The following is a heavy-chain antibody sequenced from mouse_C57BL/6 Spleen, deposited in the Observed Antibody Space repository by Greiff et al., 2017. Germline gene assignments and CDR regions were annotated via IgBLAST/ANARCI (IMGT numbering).Heavy chain of an antibody. CDR2: IYPGSGST. V-gene: IGHV1-55*01. CDR1: GYTFTSYW. D-gene: IGHD2-5*01. J-gene: IGHJ4*01. CDR3: ARSYYSNFYYAMDY. Sequence: VQLQQSGAELVKPGASVKMSCKASGYTFTSYWITWVKQRPGQGLEWIGDIYPGSGSTNYNEKFKSKATLTVNTSSSTAYMQLSSLTSEDSAVYYCARSYYSNFYYAMDYWGQGTSVTVSS.